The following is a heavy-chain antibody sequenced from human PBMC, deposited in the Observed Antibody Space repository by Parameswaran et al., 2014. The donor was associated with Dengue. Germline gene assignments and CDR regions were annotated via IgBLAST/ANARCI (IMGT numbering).Heavy chain of an antibody. CDR3: AKEPRVTYGQYYYGMDV. V-gene: IGHV3-30*18. J-gene: IGHJ6*02. CDR2: ISYDGSNK. Sequence: WIRQPPGRGWEWVAVISYDGSNKYYADSVKGRFTISRDNSKNTLYLQMNSLRAEDTAVYYCAKEPRVTYGQYYYGMDVWGQGTTVTVSS. D-gene: IGHD4-11*01.